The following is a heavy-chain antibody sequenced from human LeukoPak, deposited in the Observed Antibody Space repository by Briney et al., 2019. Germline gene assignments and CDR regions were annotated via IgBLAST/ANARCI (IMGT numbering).Heavy chain of an antibody. CDR2: ISYDGSNK. D-gene: IGHD6-13*01. CDR3: AKDLGVYSSSWNRGGEYYYGMDV. CDR1: GFTFSSYA. J-gene: IGHJ6*02. Sequence: GGSLRLSCAASGFTFSSYAMHWVRQAPGKGLEWVGVISYDGSNKYYADSVKGRFTISRDNSKNTLYLQMNSLRAEDTAVYYCAKDLGVYSSSWNRGGEYYYGMDVWGQGTTVTVSS. V-gene: IGHV3-30-3*01.